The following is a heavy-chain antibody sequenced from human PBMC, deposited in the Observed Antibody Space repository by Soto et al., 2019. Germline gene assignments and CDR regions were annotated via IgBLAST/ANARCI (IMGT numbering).Heavy chain of an antibody. D-gene: IGHD5-12*01. CDR1: GFTFSSYA. J-gene: IGHJ4*02. CDR3: AKDSVDIVATISSV. Sequence: GSLRLSCAASGFTFSSYAMSWVRQAPGKGLEWVSAISGSGGSTYYADSVKGRFTISRDNSKNTLYLQMNSLRAEDTAVYYCAKDSVDIVATISSVWGQGTLVTVSS. V-gene: IGHV3-23*01. CDR2: ISGSGGST.